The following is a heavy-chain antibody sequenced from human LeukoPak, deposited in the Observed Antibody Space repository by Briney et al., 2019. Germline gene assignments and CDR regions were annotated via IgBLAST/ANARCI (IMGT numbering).Heavy chain of an antibody. CDR2: TSSDGSDQ. CDR1: GFTFSRYA. CDR3: ARGGGLDV. Sequence: GGSLRLSCAASGFTFSRYALHWVRQAPGKGLEWVALTSSDGSDQYYADFVKGRFTISKDNAKSSLYLQMSNLRAEDTAVYFCARGGGLDVWGQGATVTVSS. J-gene: IGHJ6*02. D-gene: IGHD3-16*01. V-gene: IGHV3-30-3*01.